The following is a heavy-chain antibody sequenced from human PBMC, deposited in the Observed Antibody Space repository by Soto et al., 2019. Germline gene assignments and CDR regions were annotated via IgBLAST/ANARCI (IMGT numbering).Heavy chain of an antibody. CDR1: GGSISSYY. J-gene: IGHJ6*03. CDR2: IYYSGST. V-gene: IGHV4-59*01. D-gene: IGHD3-9*01. Sequence: SETLSLTCTVSGGSISSYYWSWIRQPPGKGLEWIGYIYYSGSTNYNPSLKSRVTISVDTSKNQFSLKLSSVTAADTAVYYCARGVFYDILTGYPISGYYYYYMDVWGKGTTVTVSS. CDR3: ARGVFYDILTGYPISGYYYYYMDV.